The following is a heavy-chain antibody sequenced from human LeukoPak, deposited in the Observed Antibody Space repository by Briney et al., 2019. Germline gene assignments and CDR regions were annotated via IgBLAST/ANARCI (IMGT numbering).Heavy chain of an antibody. V-gene: IGHV3-66*02. CDR2: IYSGGST. D-gene: IGHD3-22*01. CDR3: ARDGSYYYDSSGPFDY. CDR1: GFTVSSNY. Sequence: PGGSLRPSCAASGFTVSSNYMSWVRQAPGKGLEWVSVIYSGGSTYYADSVKGRFTISRDNSKNTLYLQMNSLRAEDTAVYYCARDGSYYYDSSGPFDYWGQGTLVTVSS. J-gene: IGHJ4*02.